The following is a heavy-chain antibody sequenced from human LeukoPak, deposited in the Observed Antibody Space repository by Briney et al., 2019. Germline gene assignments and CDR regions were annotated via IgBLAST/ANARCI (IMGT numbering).Heavy chain of an antibody. CDR2: IYYSGSA. CDR3: ARTPTSSGYYYPLYYFDY. CDR1: GGSISSSSYY. D-gene: IGHD3-22*01. Sequence: SETLSLTCTVSGGSISSSSYYWGWIRQPPGKGLEWIGSIYYSGSAYYNPSLKSRVTISVDTSKNQFSLKLSSVTAADTAVYYCARTPTSSGYYYPLYYFDYWGQGTLVTVSS. V-gene: IGHV4-39*01. J-gene: IGHJ4*02.